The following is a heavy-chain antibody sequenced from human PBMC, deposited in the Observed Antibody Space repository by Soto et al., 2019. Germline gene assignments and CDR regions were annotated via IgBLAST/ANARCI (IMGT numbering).Heavy chain of an antibody. V-gene: IGHV3-48*02. J-gene: IGHJ4*02. CDR1: GFTLSSHG. CDR2: ISGSGTSI. CDR3: ASPAVADKHEFDY. Sequence: EVQLVESGGGLVQPGGSLRLSCVASGFTLSSHGLNWVRQSPGKGLEWISYISGSGTSIYYADSVKGRFTVSRDNAKNPLFLQKNSLKEENTGVYFCASPAVADKHEFDYWGQGTLVTVSS. D-gene: IGHD6-19*01.